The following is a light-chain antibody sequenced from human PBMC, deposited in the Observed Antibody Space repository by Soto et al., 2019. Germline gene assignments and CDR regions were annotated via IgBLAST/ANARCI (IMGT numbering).Light chain of an antibody. V-gene: IGKV3D-20*02. CDR2: GAS. CDR3: QQRSNWPT. J-gene: IGKJ1*01. Sequence: EIALSQSPGTLSLTQEERATVSSRASQSVTNSFLAWYQQKPGQAPRLLIYGASRRATGIPDRFTGSGSGTDFTLTISRLEPEDFAVYYCQQRSNWPTFGQGTKVDIK. CDR1: QSVTNSF.